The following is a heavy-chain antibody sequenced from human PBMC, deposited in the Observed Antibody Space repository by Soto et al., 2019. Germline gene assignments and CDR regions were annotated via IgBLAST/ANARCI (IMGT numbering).Heavy chain of an antibody. Sequence: EVELVETGGGLIQPGGSLRLSCAASGFTVSSNYMSWVRQAPGKGLEWVSVIYSGGSTYYADSVKGRFTISRDNSKNTLYLQMNSLRAEDTAVYYCARDYYGSGSSGDWGQGTLVTVSS. CDR1: GFTVSSNY. D-gene: IGHD3-10*01. V-gene: IGHV3-53*02. CDR3: ARDYYGSGSSGD. J-gene: IGHJ4*02. CDR2: IYSGGST.